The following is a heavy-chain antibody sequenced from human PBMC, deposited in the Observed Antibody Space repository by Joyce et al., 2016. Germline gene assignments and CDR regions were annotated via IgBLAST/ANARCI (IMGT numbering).Heavy chain of an antibody. CDR3: ARGAGTTGDAIDI. CDR1: EYTFTRYA. J-gene: IGHJ3*02. D-gene: IGHD1-1*01. Sequence: QVHLVESGGGVVQPGRSLRLSCAASEYTFTRYAIHWIRQAPSKGREWVAMISYDGTNKYQVDAVKCRFTISRDSSKNTVFLQLNSLRPNDTGLYYCARGAGTTGDAIDIWGQGTLVSVSS. CDR2: ISYDGTNK. V-gene: IGHV3-30*14.